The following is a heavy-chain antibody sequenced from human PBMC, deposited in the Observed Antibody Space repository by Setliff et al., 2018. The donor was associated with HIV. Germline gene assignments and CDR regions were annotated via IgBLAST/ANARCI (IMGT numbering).Heavy chain of an antibody. V-gene: IGHV5-51*01. CDR2: IYAGDSDT. Sequence: PGESLKISCEASGYSFTSYWIGWVRQLPGKGLEWMGIIYAGDSDTRYSPSFQGQVTISTDKSISTAFLQWSSLKASDTAMYYCARHSHYDRSGYYYHKMPDDAFDIWGLGTMVTVSS. CDR1: GYSFTSYW. J-gene: IGHJ3*02. D-gene: IGHD3-22*01. CDR3: ARHSHYDRSGYYYHKMPDDAFDI.